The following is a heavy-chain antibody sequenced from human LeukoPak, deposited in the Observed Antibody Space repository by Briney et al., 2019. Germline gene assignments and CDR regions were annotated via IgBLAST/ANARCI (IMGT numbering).Heavy chain of an antibody. D-gene: IGHD3-3*01. CDR2: ISTSSSYI. V-gene: IGHV3-21*01. J-gene: IGHJ6*03. Sequence: GGSLRLSYAASGFPFSSYSMNWVRQAPGKGLEWVSSISTSSSYIYYADSVKGRFTISRDNARNSLYLEMNSLRAEDTAVYYCARGGVLYYYYIDVWGKGTTVTISS. CDR1: GFPFSSYS. CDR3: ARGGVLYYYYIDV.